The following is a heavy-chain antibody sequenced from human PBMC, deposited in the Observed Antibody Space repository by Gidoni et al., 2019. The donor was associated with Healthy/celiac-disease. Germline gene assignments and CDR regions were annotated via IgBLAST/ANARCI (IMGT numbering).Heavy chain of an antibody. V-gene: IGHV5-51*01. D-gene: IGHD2-21*02. J-gene: IGHJ6*02. CDR2: IYPGDSDT. CDR1: GYSFTSYW. Sequence: EVQLVQSGAEVKKPGESLKISCKGSGYSFTSYWIGWVRQMPGKGLEWMGIIYPGDSDTRYSPSFQGQVTISADKSISTAYLQWSSLKASDTAMYYCARTYCGGDCYPRNYYYYYGMDVWGQGTTVTVSS. CDR3: ARTYCGGDCYPRNYYYYYGMDV.